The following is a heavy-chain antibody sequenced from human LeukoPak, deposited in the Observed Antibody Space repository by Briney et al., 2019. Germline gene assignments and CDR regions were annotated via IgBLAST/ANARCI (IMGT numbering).Heavy chain of an antibody. J-gene: IGHJ4*02. V-gene: IGHV1-24*01. CDR3: ASSSSLVTTGSYVDY. Sequence: ASVKVSCKVSGYTLTELTMHWVRQAPGKGLEWMGGFDPEDGETIYAQKFQGRVTMTEDTSTDTAYMELSSLRSEDTAVYYCASSSSLVTTGSYVDYWGQGTLVTVSS. D-gene: IGHD3-10*01. CDR1: GYTLTELT. CDR2: FDPEDGET.